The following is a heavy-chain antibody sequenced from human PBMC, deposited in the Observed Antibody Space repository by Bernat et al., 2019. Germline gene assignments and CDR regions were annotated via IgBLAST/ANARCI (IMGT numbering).Heavy chain of an antibody. CDR3: AREGGVKLPTYYYYMDV. V-gene: IGHV3-74*01. D-gene: IGHD4-23*01. CDR2: INSDGSST. Sequence: EVQLVESGGGLVQPGGSLRLSCAASGFTFSSYWMHWVRQAPGKGLVWVSRINSDGSSTSYADSVKGRFTIDRDNAKNTLYLQMNSLRAEDTAVYYCAREGGVKLPTYYYYMDVWGKGTTVTVSS. CDR1: GFTFSSYW. J-gene: IGHJ6*03.